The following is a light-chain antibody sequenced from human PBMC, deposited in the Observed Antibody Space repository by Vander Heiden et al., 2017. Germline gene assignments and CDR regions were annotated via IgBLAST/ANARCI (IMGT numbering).Light chain of an antibody. V-gene: IGLV2-8*01. CDR2: EVS. CDR1: GSDVGNYNF. Sequence: QSALTHPPSASGSPGQSVSISCTGTGSDVGNYNFVSWYQQHPGKAPKLIIYEVSKRPSGVPHRFSGSKSGNTASLTVSGLQAEDEADYYCTSYAGSNNWVFGGGTKLTVL. J-gene: IGLJ3*02. CDR3: TSYAGSNNWV.